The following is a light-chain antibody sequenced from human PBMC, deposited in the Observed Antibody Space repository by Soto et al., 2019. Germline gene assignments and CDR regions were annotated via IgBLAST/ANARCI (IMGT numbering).Light chain of an antibody. V-gene: IGKV3D-15*01. Sequence: EIVMTQSPATLSVSPGQRATLSCRASESISRDYLAWYQQRLGQAPRLLIYGASSGATGIPDRFSGSGSGTEFTLTISNLQSEDFAVYYCQQYNNWPPYTFGQGTKVDIK. CDR3: QQYNNWPPYT. J-gene: IGKJ2*01. CDR2: GAS. CDR1: ESISRDY.